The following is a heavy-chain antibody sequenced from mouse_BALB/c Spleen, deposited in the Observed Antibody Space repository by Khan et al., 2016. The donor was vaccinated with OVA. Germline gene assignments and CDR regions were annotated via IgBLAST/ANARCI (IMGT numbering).Heavy chain of an antibody. D-gene: IGHD2-4*01. J-gene: IGHJ3*01. CDR2: INPSNGGT. CDR3: TRGGAWATMISCFAY. Sequence: QVQLQQSGAELVKPGASVKLSCKASGYTFTSYYMYWVKQRPGQGLEWIWGINPSNGGTNFNEKFKSKATLTVDKSSSTAYMQLSSLTSEDSAVYYCTRGGAWATMISCFAYWGQGTLVTVSA. V-gene: IGHV1S81*02. CDR1: GYTFTSYY.